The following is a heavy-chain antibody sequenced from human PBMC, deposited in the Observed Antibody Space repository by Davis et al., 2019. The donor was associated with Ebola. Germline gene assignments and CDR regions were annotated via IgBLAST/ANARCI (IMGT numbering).Heavy chain of an antibody. CDR3: ARDLGTMVQGVILDY. J-gene: IGHJ4*02. D-gene: IGHD3-10*01. V-gene: IGHV3-74*01. CDR1: GFTFSSYW. Sequence: PGGSLRLSCAASGFTFSSYWMHWVRHAPGKGLVWVSRINSDGSSTSYADSVKGRFTISRDNAKNTLYLQMNSLRAEDTAVYYCARDLGTMVQGVILDYWGQGTLVTVSS. CDR2: INSDGSST.